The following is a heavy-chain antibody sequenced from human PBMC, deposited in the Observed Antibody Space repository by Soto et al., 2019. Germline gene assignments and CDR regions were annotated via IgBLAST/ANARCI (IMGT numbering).Heavy chain of an antibody. CDR2: TYYRSKWFN. D-gene: IGHD2-2*01. CDR3: ARDSGYAISVFDP. Sequence: PSQTLSLTCAISGDSVSSNTAVWVWVSQSPSRGLEWLGRTYYRSKWFNDYAVSVESRISVNPDTSKNQFSLQLNSVTPEDTAVYYCARDSGYAISVFDPWGQGILVTVSS. CDR1: GDSVSSNTAV. V-gene: IGHV6-1*01. J-gene: IGHJ5*02.